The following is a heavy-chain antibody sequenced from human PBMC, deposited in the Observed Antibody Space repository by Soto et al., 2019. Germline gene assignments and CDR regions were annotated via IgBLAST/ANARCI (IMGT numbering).Heavy chain of an antibody. V-gene: IGHV6-1*01. J-gene: IGHJ3*02. CDR2: TYYRSKWYN. CDR1: GDSVSSNSAA. CDR3: ARDLSLGTAMPKRAFDI. D-gene: IGHD5-18*01. Sequence: SQTLSLTCAISGDSVSSNSAAWNWIRQSPSRGLEWLGRTYYRSKWYNDYAVSVKSRITINPDTSKNQFSLQLNSVTPEDTAVYYCARDLSLGTAMPKRAFDIWGQGTMVTVSS.